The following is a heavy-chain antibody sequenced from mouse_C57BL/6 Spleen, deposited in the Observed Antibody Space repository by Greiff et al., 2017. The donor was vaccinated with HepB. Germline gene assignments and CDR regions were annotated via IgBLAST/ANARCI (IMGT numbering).Heavy chain of an antibody. CDR1: GFTFSSYG. J-gene: IGHJ2*01. D-gene: IGHD4-1*01. CDR2: ISSGGSYT. CDR3: ARRTGTYFDY. V-gene: IGHV5-6*02. Sequence: EVKLVESGGDLVKPGGSLKLSCAASGFTFSSYGMSWVRQTPDKRLEWVATISSGGSYTYYPDSVKGRFTMSRDNAKNTLYLQMSSRKSEDTARYYCARRTGTYFDYWGQGTTLTVSS.